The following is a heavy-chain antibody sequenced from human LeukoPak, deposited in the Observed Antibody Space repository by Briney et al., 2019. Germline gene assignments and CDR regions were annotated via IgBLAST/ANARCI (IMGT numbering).Heavy chain of an antibody. D-gene: IGHD3-22*01. V-gene: IGHV1-46*03. CDR2: INPSGGST. J-gene: IGHJ3*02. CDR3: ARDDSSGLNSRAGAFDI. CDR1: GYTFTSYY. Sequence: ASVKVSCKVSGYTFTSYYMHWVRQAPGQGLEGMGLINPSGGSTSYAQKFQGRVTITRDTSTSRVYTELRRQRAEDTAVHYCARDDSSGLNSRAGAFDIWGQGTMVTVSS.